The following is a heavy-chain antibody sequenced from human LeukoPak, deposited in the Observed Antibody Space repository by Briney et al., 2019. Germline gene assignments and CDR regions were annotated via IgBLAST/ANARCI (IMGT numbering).Heavy chain of an antibody. CDR1: GFTFSTYW. D-gene: IGHD2-21*01. V-gene: IGHV3-7*01. CDR3: AKSVVNAIGAFDI. Sequence: GGSLRLSCAASGFTFSTYWMNWFRQTPGKGLEWVAKIKADGGEKDHVASVKGRFTISRDNAKNSLYLQMNSLRVEDTAVYYCAKSVVNAIGAFDIWGQGTMVSVSS. J-gene: IGHJ3*02. CDR2: IKADGGEK.